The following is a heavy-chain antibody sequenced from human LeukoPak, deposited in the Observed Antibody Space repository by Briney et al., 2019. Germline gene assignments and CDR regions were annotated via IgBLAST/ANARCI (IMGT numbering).Heavy chain of an antibody. Sequence: PSETLSLTCTVSGVSVTSYCWSWLRQPAGKGLEWIGRIHTSGSTSYNPSLRSRLTMSVDTSKNQFSLNLSSVTAADTAVYYCARFTKDSSSSSGYYFDYWGQGTLVTVSS. CDR2: IHTSGST. CDR3: ARFTKDSSSSSGYYFDY. CDR1: GVSVTSYC. D-gene: IGHD6-13*01. J-gene: IGHJ4*02. V-gene: IGHV4-4*07.